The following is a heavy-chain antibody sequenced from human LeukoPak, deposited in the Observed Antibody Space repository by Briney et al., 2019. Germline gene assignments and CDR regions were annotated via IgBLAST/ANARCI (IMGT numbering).Heavy chain of an antibody. CDR1: GFTFSSYE. V-gene: IGHV3-48*03. CDR3: AKDPGIVVVPAAISY. J-gene: IGHJ4*02. CDR2: ISSSGSTI. D-gene: IGHD2-2*01. Sequence: GGSLRLSCAASGFTFSSYEMNWVRQAPGKGLEWVSYISSSGSTIYYADSVKGRFTISRDNAKNSLYLQMNSLRAEDAAVYYCAKDPGIVVVPAAISYWGQGTLVTVSS.